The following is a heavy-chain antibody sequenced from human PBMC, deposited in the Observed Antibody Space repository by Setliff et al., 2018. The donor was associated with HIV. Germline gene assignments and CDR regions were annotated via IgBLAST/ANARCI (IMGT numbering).Heavy chain of an antibody. CDR3: ARVSSFNKIIREAFDI. Sequence: ASVKVSCKASGYTFTGYFIHWVRQAPGQGLEWMGQINPNRGDTKSHHKFADRLIMSRDTSLTTVYMELTSLRSDDTAVYYCARVSSFNKIIREAFDIWGQGAMVTVSS. V-gene: IGHV1-2*06. CDR2: INPNRGDT. J-gene: IGHJ3*02. CDR1: GYTFTGYF. D-gene: IGHD3-10*01.